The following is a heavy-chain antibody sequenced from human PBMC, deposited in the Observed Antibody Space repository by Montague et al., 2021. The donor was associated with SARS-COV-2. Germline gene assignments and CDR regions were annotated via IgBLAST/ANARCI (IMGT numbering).Heavy chain of an antibody. CDR1: GGSIRRSY. D-gene: IGHD3-10*01. CDR3: ARVSSTALRGVIKMSGYYALDV. Sequence: SETLSLTCSVSGGSIRRSYWTWIRQAPEKGLEWIGYIYHSGTTKYNPALQSRVTISVDTAKNQFSLNLTSVTAADTAVYYCARVSSTALRGVIKMSGYYALDVWGHGTTVRVSS. CDR2: IYHSGTT. V-gene: IGHV4-4*09. J-gene: IGHJ6*02.